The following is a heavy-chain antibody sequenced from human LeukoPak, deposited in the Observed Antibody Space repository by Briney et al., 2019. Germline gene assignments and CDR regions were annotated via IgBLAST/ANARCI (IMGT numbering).Heavy chain of an antibody. J-gene: IGHJ4*02. V-gene: IGHV4-59*01. CDR3: AAQDYGALDY. CDR1: GGSISSYY. Sequence: PSETLSLTCTVSGGSISSYYWSWIRQPPGKGLEWIGYIYYSGSTNYNPSLKSRVTISVDTSKNQFSLKLSSVTAADTAVYYCAAQDYGALDYWGQGTLVTVSS. CDR2: IYYSGST. D-gene: IGHD4-17*01.